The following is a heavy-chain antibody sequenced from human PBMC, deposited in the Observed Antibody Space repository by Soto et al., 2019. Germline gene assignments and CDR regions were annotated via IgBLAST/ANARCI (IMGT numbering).Heavy chain of an antibody. V-gene: IGHV4-30-4*01. CDR3: ARDKRVLLTPGYQTYQDYGMDV. Sequence: SETLSLTCTVSGGSISSGDYYWSWIRQPPGRGLEWIGYIYYAGSTSYNPPLKSQVIISVDTSKKQFSLKLSSVTAAYTAVYYCARDKRVLLTPGYQTYQDYGMDVWGQGTTVNVSS. J-gene: IGHJ6*02. CDR1: GGSISSGDYY. CDR2: IYYAGST. D-gene: IGHD3-3*01.